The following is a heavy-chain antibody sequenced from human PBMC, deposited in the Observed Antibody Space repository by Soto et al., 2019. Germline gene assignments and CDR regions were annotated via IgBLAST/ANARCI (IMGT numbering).Heavy chain of an antibody. CDR3: ARCFLGVVITEDY. Sequence: QVQLVQSGAEVKKPGASVKVSCKASGYTFTSYGITWVRQAPGQGLEWMGWITAYNANTDYAQKFQGRVTMTTDTSTSTDYMELRSLRSDDTAVYYCARCFLGVVITEDYWGQGTLVTVSS. CDR1: GYTFTSYG. J-gene: IGHJ4*02. V-gene: IGHV1-18*01. D-gene: IGHD3-22*01. CDR2: ITAYNANT.